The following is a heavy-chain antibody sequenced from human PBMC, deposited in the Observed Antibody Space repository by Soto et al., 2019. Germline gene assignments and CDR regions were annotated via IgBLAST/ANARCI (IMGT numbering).Heavy chain of an antibody. CDR1: GFTFSSYW. CDR2: INSDGSST. CDR3: ARARAIAAAGISWFDP. D-gene: IGHD6-13*01. V-gene: IGHV3-74*01. Sequence: EVQLVESGGGLVQPGGSLRLSCAASGFTFSSYWMHWVRQAPGKGLVWVSRINSDGSSTSYADSVKGRFTISRYTAKNTLYLQRNRLRAEDTAVYYCARARAIAAAGISWFDPWGQGTLVTVSS. J-gene: IGHJ5*02.